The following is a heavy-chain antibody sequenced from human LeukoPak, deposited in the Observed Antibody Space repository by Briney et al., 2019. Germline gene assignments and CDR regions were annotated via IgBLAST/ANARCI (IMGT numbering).Heavy chain of an antibody. J-gene: IGHJ4*02. D-gene: IGHD3-10*01. CDR3: ARLPVRGVIIDY. CDR1: GGSISSSSYY. V-gene: IGHV4-39*01. CDR2: IYYSGST. Sequence: SETLSLTCTVSGGSISSSSYYWGWIRQPPGKGLEWIGSIYYSGSTYYNPSLKSRVTISVDTPKNQFSLKLSSVTAADTAVYCCARLPVRGVIIDYWGQGTLVTVSS.